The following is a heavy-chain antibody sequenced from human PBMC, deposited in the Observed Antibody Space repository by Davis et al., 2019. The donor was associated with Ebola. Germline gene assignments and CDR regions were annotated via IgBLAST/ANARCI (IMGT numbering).Heavy chain of an antibody. CDR3: ASTDYGDHSGHDC. CDR2: IYTSGST. V-gene: IGHV4-61*05. D-gene: IGHD4-17*01. Sequence: SETLSLTCTVSGASISSSTYYWGWIRQPPGKGLEWIGRIYTSGSTNYNPSLKSRVTMSVDTSKNQFSLKLSSVTAADTAVYYCASTDYGDHSGHDCWGQGTLVTVSS. J-gene: IGHJ4*02. CDR1: GASISSSTYY.